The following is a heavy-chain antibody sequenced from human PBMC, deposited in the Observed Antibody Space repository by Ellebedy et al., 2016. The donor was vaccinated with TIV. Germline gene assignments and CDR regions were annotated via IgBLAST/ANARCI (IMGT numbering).Heavy chain of an antibody. Sequence: AASVKVSCKTSGYIFTTYAMHWVRQAPGQSLEWMGWINLGIGDTKYSQNFQGRLTITSDASASTVYMEFSSLRSGDTAVYFCARGYSYEFDYWGQGTLVTVSS. V-gene: IGHV1-3*01. CDR3: ARGYSYEFDY. CDR1: GYIFTTYA. D-gene: IGHD5-18*01. J-gene: IGHJ4*02. CDR2: INLGIGDT.